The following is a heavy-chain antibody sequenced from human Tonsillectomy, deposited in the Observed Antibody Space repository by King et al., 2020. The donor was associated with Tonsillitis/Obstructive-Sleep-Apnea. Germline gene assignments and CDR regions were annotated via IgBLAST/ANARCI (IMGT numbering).Heavy chain of an antibody. Sequence: QLVQSGAEVKKPGESLRISCEGSGYSFTIYWITWVRQLPGKGLEWMGRIDPTDSYTNYSPSFQGHVTISADKSISTAYLQWSSLKASDTAIYYCARFRLDATQDCSGTSCFASYYYYMDVWGKGTTVTVSS. CDR3: ARFRLDATQDCSGTSCFASYYYYMDV. V-gene: IGHV5-10-1*01. D-gene: IGHD2-2*01. CDR2: IDPTDSYT. CDR1: GYSFTIYW. J-gene: IGHJ6*03.